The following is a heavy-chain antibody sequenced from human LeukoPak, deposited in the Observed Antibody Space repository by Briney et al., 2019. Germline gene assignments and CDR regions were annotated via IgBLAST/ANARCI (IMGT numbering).Heavy chain of an antibody. Sequence: SETLSLTCAVYGGSVSGYYWSWIRQPPGKGLEWIGEINHSGSTNYNPSLKSRVTISVDTSKNQFSLKLSSVTAADTAVYYCARQRITMVRGVISGMDVWGQGTTVTVSS. D-gene: IGHD3-10*01. CDR1: GGSVSGYY. CDR3: ARQRITMVRGVISGMDV. V-gene: IGHV4-34*01. J-gene: IGHJ6*02. CDR2: INHSGST.